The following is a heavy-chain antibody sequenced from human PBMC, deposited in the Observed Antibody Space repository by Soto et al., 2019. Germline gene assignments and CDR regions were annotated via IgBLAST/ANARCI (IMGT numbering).Heavy chain of an antibody. V-gene: IGHV5-51*03. CDR1: GYSFTSHW. CDR3: ARPSSSRASPDY. CDR2: IYPGDSDT. D-gene: IGHD6-13*01. Sequence: EVQLVQSGAEVKKPGESLKISCQGSGYSFTSHWIGWARQMPGKGLEWMGVIYPGDSDTRYSPSFQGQVTISADKSITTAYLQSSSLKASDTAMYYCARPSSSRASPDYWGQGTLVTVSS. J-gene: IGHJ4*02.